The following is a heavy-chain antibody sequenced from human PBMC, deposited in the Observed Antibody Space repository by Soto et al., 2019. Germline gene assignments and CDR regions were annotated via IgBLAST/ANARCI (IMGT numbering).Heavy chain of an antibody. V-gene: IGHV3-23*01. D-gene: IGHD3-10*01. CDR2: ISGGGDTT. Sequence: EVQLLESGGGLVQPGGSLRLSCAASGFTFNNYAMTWVRQAPGKGLEWVSAISGGGDTTSYADSVKGRFTVSRDGSKNTLYLQRSSLGAEDTPLFYCAKGGGGRGALPPRFDFWGQGTLVTVPS. CDR1: GFTFNNYA. CDR3: AKGGGGRGALPPRFDF. J-gene: IGHJ4*02.